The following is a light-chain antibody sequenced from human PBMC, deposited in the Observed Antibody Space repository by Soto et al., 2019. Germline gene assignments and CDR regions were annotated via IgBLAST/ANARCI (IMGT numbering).Light chain of an antibody. J-gene: IGLJ2*01. CDR3: SSYTSNTIPV. V-gene: IGLV2-14*01. CDR2: EVS. CDR1: SNDVGGYNY. Sequence: QSALTQPASVSGSPGQAITISCTGTSNDVGGYNYVSWYQQHPGKAPKLMIYEVSNRPSGVSNRFSGSKSGSTASLTISGLQTEDEAEYYCSSYTSNTIPVFGGGTKVTVL.